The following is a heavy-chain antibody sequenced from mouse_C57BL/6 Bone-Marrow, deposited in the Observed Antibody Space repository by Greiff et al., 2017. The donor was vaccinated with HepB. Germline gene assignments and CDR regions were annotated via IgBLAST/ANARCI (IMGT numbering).Heavy chain of an antibody. Sequence: EVMLVESGGDLVKPGGSLKLSCAASGFTFSSYGMSWVRQTPDKRLEWVATISSGGSYTYYPDSVKGRFTITRDNAKNTLYLQMSSLKTEDTSMYYWARHGSSPHWYFAVWGTGTTVTASS. J-gene: IGHJ1*03. CDR2: ISSGGSYT. CDR3: ARHGSSPHWYFAV. CDR1: GFTFSSYG. V-gene: IGHV5-6*02. D-gene: IGHD1-1*01.